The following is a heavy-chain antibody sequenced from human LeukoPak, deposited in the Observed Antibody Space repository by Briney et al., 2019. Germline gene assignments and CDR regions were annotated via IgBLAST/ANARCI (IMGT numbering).Heavy chain of an antibody. D-gene: IGHD3-22*01. Sequence: PGGSLRLSCAASEFTFSSYSMNWVRQAPGKGLEWVSYITNSGNSKSYADSVKGRFTISRDNSKNTLYLQMTSLRAEDTAVYYCAKDDGYDSSGYYEEPLGYWGQGTLVTVSS. CDR2: ITNSGNSK. J-gene: IGHJ4*02. CDR1: EFTFSSYS. CDR3: AKDDGYDSSGYYEEPLGY. V-gene: IGHV3-48*01.